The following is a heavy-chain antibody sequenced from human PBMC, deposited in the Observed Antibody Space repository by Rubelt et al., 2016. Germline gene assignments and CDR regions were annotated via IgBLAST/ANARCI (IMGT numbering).Heavy chain of an antibody. CDR3: ARGGYSYGFGYYYYYGMDV. Sequence: QVQLQESGPGLVKPSETLSLTCTVSGGSISSYYWSWIRQPPGKGLEWIGYIYYSGSTNYNPSLKSGFTISVATSKNQFSLKLSSVTAADTAVYYCARGGYSYGFGYYYYYGMDVWGQGTLVTVSS. V-gene: IGHV4-59*12. D-gene: IGHD5-18*01. CDR1: GGSISSYY. J-gene: IGHJ6*02. CDR2: IYYSGST.